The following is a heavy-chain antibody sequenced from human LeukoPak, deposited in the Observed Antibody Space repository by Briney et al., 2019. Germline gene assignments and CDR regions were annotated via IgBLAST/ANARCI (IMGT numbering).Heavy chain of an antibody. V-gene: IGHV4-59*08. CDR2: IYYSGST. D-gene: IGHD3-3*01. J-gene: IGHJ6*04. Sequence: SETLSLTCTVSGGSLSSYYWSWIRQPPGKGLEWIGYIYYSGSTNYNPSLKSRVTISVDTSKNQFSLRLNSLTAADTAVYYCARHSGLRSPLGVWGKGTTVTVSS. CDR1: GGSLSSYY. CDR3: ARHSGLRSPLGV.